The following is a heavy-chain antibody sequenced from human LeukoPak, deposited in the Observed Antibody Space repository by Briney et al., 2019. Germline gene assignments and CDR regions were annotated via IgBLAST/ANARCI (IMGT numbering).Heavy chain of an antibody. CDR2: IKSDGTNK. CDR3: ARSTVATCCGGEDH. CDR1: GFTFSTYA. D-gene: IGHD2-21*01. Sequence: PGGSLRLSCAGTGFTFSTYAMNWVRQAPGKGLEWVAIIKSDGTNKYYADSVKGRFTVSRDNSKNTLYLQMNSLRVEDTAVYYCARSTVATCCGGEDHWGQGTLSPSPQ. V-gene: IGHV3-30*04. J-gene: IGHJ4*02.